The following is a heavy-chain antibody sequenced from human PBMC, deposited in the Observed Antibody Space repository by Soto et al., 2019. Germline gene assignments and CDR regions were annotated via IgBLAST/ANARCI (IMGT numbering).Heavy chain of an antibody. Sequence: PSETLSLTCTVSGGSVSSASHYWTWIRQPPGKGLEWIGYVYYSGSTNYNPSLTSRVTMSVDTSKNQFSLKLTSVTAADTAVYYCARDYVTADHFDYWGQGAPVTVSS. CDR2: VYYSGST. CDR3: ARDYVTADHFDY. J-gene: IGHJ4*02. V-gene: IGHV4-61*01. D-gene: IGHD7-27*01. CDR1: GGSVSSASHY.